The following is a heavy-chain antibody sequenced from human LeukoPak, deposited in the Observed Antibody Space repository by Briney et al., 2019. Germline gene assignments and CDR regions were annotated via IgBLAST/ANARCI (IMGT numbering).Heavy chain of an antibody. CDR3: AKDFHLYSSGWLQH. Sequence: GGSLRLSCAASGFTFDDYTMHWVRQAPGKGLEWVSLISWDGGSTYYADSVKGRFTISRDNSKNSLYLQMNSLRTEDTALYYCAKDFHLYSSGWLQHWGQGTLVTVSS. V-gene: IGHV3-43*01. CDR1: GFTFDDYT. J-gene: IGHJ1*01. CDR2: ISWDGGST. D-gene: IGHD6-19*01.